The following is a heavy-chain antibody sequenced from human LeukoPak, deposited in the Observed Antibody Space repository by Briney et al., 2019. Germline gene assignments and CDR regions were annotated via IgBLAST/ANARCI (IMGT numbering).Heavy chain of an antibody. CDR1: GFTFSSYS. V-gene: IGHV3-48*01. J-gene: IGHJ4*02. CDR2: ISSSSTTR. Sequence: GGSLRLSCAASGFTFSSYSMNWVRQASGKGLEWVAYISSSSTTRYYVDSVKGRFTISRDNGKNSLYLQMNSLRAEETAVYYCARNYGDYGYEDYWGQGTLVTVSS. D-gene: IGHD4-17*01. CDR3: ARNYGDYGYEDY.